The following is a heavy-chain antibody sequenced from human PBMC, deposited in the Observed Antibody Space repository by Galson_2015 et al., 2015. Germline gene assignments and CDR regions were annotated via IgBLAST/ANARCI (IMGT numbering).Heavy chain of an antibody. CDR1: GYTFTSYG. Sequence: SVKVSCKASGYTFTSYGISWVRQAPGQGLEWMGWISAYNGNTNYAQKLQGRVTMTTDTSTSTAYMELRSLRSDDTAVYYCARRAYCSSTSCYGGLYYFDYWGQGTLVTVSS. CDR2: ISAYNGNT. J-gene: IGHJ4*02. V-gene: IGHV1-18*01. D-gene: IGHD2-2*01. CDR3: ARRAYCSSTSCYGGLYYFDY.